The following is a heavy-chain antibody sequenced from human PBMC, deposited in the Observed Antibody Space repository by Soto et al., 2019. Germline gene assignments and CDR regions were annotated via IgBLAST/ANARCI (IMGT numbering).Heavy chain of an antibody. Sequence: PGGSLRLSCVASGFALSSSWMHWVRQAPGKRPVRVSHISTDGSVTDYADSVKGRFTISRDNTKNSLYLQMNRLRAEDTAVYYCARDRFPYPDGDYTYYFDYWGQGTLVTVSS. D-gene: IGHD4-17*01. CDR1: GFALSSSW. CDR3: ARDRFPYPDGDYTYYFDY. CDR2: ISTDGSVT. J-gene: IGHJ4*02. V-gene: IGHV3-74*01.